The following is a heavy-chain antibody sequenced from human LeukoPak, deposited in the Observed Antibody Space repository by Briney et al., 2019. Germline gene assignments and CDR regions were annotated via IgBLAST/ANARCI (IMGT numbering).Heavy chain of an antibody. Sequence: GGSLRLSCAASGFTFSGSAMHWVRQASGKGLEWVGRIRSKANSYTTAYAASVKGRFTISRDDSKNTAYLQMNSLKTEDTAVYCCTSGYSSSWYGGLVDYWGQGTLVTVSS. CDR3: TSGYSSSWYGGLVDY. D-gene: IGHD6-13*01. J-gene: IGHJ4*02. V-gene: IGHV3-73*01. CDR1: GFTFSGSA. CDR2: IRSKANSYTT.